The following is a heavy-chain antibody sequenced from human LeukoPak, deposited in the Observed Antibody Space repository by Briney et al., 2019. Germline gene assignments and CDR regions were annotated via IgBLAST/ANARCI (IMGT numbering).Heavy chain of an antibody. CDR2: IRYDGSNK. CDR1: GFTFSSYG. CDR3: AKTRSRNMLTFGGVENWFDP. D-gene: IGHD3-16*01. Sequence: GGSLRLSCAASGFTFSSYGMHWVRQAPGKGLEWVAFIRYDGSNKYYADSVKGRFTISRDNSKNTLYLQMNSLRADDTAVYYCAKTRSRNMLTFGGVENWFDPWGQGTLVTVSS. V-gene: IGHV3-30*02. J-gene: IGHJ5*02.